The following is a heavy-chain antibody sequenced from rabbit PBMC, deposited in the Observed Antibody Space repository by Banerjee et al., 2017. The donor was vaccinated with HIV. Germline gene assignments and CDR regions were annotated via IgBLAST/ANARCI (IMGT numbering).Heavy chain of an antibody. J-gene: IGHJ4*01. CDR3: ARDLGGVIGWNFNL. D-gene: IGHD1-1*01. CDR2: IYTNSGNT. Sequence: QEQLEESGGGLVQPEGSLTLTCKASGIDFSSYYYMCWVRQAPGKGLEWIACIYTNSGNTVYASWAKGRFTISKTSWTTVTLQMTSLTAADTATYFCARDLGGVIGWNFNLWGQGTLVTV. V-gene: IGHV1S45*01. CDR1: GIDFSSYYY.